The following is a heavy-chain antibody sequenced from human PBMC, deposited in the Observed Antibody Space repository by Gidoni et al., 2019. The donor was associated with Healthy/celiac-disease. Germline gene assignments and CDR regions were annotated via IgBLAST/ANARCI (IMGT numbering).Heavy chain of an antibody. CDR3: ARVHGTYYFDY. V-gene: IGHV3-53*04. Sequence: EVQLVESGGGLVQPGGSLRLSCAASGFTVSSNYMGWVRQAPGKGLEWVSVIYSGGSTYYADSVKGRFTISRHNSKNTLYLQMNSLRAEDTAVYYCARVHGTYYFDYWGQGTLVTVSS. CDR2: IYSGGST. J-gene: IGHJ4*02. CDR1: GFTVSSNY.